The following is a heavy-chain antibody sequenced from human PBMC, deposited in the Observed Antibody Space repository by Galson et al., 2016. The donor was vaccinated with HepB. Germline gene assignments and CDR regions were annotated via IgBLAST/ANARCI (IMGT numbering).Heavy chain of an antibody. J-gene: IGHJ4*02. CDR2: IYFSGNS. CDR1: GDSVSSSNYY. D-gene: IGHD5-18*01. CDR3: ARQRGYAYNYPPDY. V-gene: IGHV4-39*01. Sequence: SETLSLTCTVSGDSVSSSNYYWGWIRQPPGQGLEWIGTIYFSGNSYYNPSLKSRVTISVDASKNHFSLNLDSVTAADTAVYYCARQRGYAYNYPPDYWGRGTLVTVSS.